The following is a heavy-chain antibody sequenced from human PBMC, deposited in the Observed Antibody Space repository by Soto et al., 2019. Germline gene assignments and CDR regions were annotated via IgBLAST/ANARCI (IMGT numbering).Heavy chain of an antibody. V-gene: IGHV3-23*01. D-gene: IGHD7-27*01. Sequence: PGGSLRLSCAASGFTFRNYAMNWVRQAPGKGLEWVSGISGGGGNTYYADSVKGRFTISRDNSKNTLFLQMNSLRAEDTAVYYCAKEAATGEFDYWGQGTLVTVSS. J-gene: IGHJ4*02. CDR2: ISGGGGNT. CDR3: AKEAATGEFDY. CDR1: GFTFRNYA.